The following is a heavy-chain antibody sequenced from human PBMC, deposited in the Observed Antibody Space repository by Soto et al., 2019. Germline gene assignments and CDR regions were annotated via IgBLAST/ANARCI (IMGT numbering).Heavy chain of an antibody. V-gene: IGHV4-59*08. Sequence: SETLSLTCTVSGGSISSYYWSWIRQPPGKGLEWIGYIYYSGSTNYNPSLKSRVTISVDTSKNQFSLNLSSVTAADTAVYYCARNKGGIFGVVDFGYWGQGTLVTVSS. CDR2: IYYSGST. D-gene: IGHD3-3*01. CDR1: GGSISSYY. CDR3: ARNKGGIFGVVDFGY. J-gene: IGHJ4*02.